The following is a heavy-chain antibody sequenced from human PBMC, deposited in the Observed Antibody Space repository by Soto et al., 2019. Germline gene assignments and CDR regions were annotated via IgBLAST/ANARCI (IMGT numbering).Heavy chain of an antibody. D-gene: IGHD1-7*01. CDR1: GGTFSSYA. V-gene: IGHV1-69*06. Sequence: ASVKVSCKASGGTFSSYAISWVRQAPGQVLEWMGGIIPISGTANYAQKFQGRVTITADKSTSTAYMELSSLRSEDTAVYYCARFGITGTTNWFDPWGQGTLVTVSS. J-gene: IGHJ5*02. CDR2: IIPISGTA. CDR3: ARFGITGTTNWFDP.